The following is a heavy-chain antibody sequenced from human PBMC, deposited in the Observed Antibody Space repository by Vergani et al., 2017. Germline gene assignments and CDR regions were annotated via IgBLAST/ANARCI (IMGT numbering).Heavy chain of an antibody. Sequence: QVQLRESGPGLVRPSETLSLTRTVFGASINEYYRTWIRHAPGKGLEWIAYMWYTDSAAYNPSLQSRVAMSLDTSKNQFALKVYPVTTADTAIYYCARGHYDFKDWSQGTLVTVSS. J-gene: IGHJ4*02. CDR1: GASINEYY. CDR2: MWYTDSA. V-gene: IGHV4-59*01. CDR3: ARGHYDFKD. D-gene: IGHD3-3*01.